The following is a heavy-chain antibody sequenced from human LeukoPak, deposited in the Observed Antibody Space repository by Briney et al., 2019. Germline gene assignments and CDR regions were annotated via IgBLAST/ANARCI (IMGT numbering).Heavy chain of an antibody. Sequence: ASVKVSCKASGYTFTNYVVQWVRQAPGQRLEWMGWINAGNGNTKYSQKFQGRVTITRDTSANTAYMELSSLRSEDTAVYYCARHERDFDYWGQGTLVTVSS. CDR3: ARHERDFDY. J-gene: IGHJ4*02. V-gene: IGHV1-3*01. CDR2: INAGNGNT. D-gene: IGHD1-1*01. CDR1: GYTFTNYV.